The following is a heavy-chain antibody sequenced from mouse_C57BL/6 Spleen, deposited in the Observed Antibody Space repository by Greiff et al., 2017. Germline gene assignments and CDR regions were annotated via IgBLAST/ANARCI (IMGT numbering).Heavy chain of an antibody. CDR2: IYPRSGNT. CDR3: ARGDDGYYDAMDY. J-gene: IGHJ4*01. Sequence: LVESGAELARPGASVKLSCKASGYTFTSYGISWVKQRTGQGLEWIGEIYPRSGNTYSNEKFKGKATLTADKSSSTAYMELRSLTSEDSAVYFGARGDDGYYDAMDYWGQGTSVTVSA. D-gene: IGHD2-3*01. V-gene: IGHV1-81*01. CDR1: GYTFTSYG.